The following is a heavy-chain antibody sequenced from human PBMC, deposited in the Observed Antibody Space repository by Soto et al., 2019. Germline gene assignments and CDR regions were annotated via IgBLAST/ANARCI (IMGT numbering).Heavy chain of an antibody. CDR1: WFNFCKYL. J-gene: IGHJ4*02. CDR3: ARDAYYDESSGYFDY. D-gene: IGHD3-22*01. CDR2: IKQDGSEK. Sequence: PGGGPRLSCAAPWFNFCKYLMNWVLPGPRKGLEWVANIKQDGSEKYYVDSVKGRFTISRDNAKNSLYLQMNSLRADDTAVYYCARDAYYDESSGYFDYWGQGTLVTVSS. V-gene: IGHV3-7*01.